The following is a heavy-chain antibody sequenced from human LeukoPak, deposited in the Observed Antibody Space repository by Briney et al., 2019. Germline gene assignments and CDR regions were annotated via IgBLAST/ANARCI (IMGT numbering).Heavy chain of an antibody. CDR1: GGSISSYY. D-gene: IGHD6-13*01. CDR3: ARDIAAAGPNWFDP. CDR2: IYYSGST. V-gene: IGHV4-59*12. J-gene: IGHJ5*02. Sequence: KASETLSLTCTVSGGSISSYYWSWIRQPPGKGLEWIGYIYYSGSTNYNPSLKSRVTISVDTSKNQFSLKLSSVTAADTAVYYCARDIAAAGPNWFDPWGQGTLVTVSS.